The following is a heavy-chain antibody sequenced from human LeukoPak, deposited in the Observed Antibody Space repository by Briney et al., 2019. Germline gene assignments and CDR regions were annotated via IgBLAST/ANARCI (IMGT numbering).Heavy chain of an antibody. CDR2: IYYSGST. V-gene: IGHV4-59*01. J-gene: IGHJ4*02. D-gene: IGHD6-19*01. Sequence: SETLSLTCTVSGGSISSYYWSWIRQPPGKGLEWIGYIYYSGSTNYNPSLKSRVTISVDTSENQFSLKLSSVTAADTAVYYCARVYSSGWPDYFDYWGQGTLVTVSS. CDR3: ARVYSSGWPDYFDY. CDR1: GGSISSYY.